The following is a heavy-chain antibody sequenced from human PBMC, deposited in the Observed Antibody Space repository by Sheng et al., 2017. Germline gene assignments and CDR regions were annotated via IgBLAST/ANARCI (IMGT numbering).Heavy chain of an antibody. CDR3: AGGVALDF. Sequence: PGGSLTLSCAASGFSFSDYYMTWIRQAPGKGLEWISHISKSSTKYYADSVRGRFTISRDNTKNLLYLQMSSLRVDDTAVYYCAGGVALDFWGQGTLVTVSS. J-gene: IGHJ4*02. V-gene: IGHV3-11*01. D-gene: IGHD3-3*01. CDR2: ISKSSTK. CDR1: GFSFSDYY.